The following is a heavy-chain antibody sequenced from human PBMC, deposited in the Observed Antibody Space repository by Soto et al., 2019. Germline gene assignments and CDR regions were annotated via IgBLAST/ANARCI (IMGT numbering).Heavy chain of an antibody. Sequence: QVQLVESGGGVVQPGTSLRLSCAASGFIFSTNGMYWVRQAPGKGLEWVALISDDGRNGWHADSVKGRFTISRDISKNTLYLQMNSLRPEDTAVYYCAKLSHSGWHHHYYGMDVWGLGTTVTVSS. J-gene: IGHJ6*02. CDR1: GFIFSTNG. D-gene: IGHD6-19*01. CDR2: ISDDGRNG. CDR3: AKLSHSGWHHHYYGMDV. V-gene: IGHV3-30*18.